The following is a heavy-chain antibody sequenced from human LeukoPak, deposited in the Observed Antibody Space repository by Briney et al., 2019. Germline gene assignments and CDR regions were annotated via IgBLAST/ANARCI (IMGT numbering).Heavy chain of an antibody. CDR1: GYTFTGYY. J-gene: IGHJ4*02. D-gene: IGHD2-21*02. CDR3: ARDYCGGDCFPDY. Sequence: ASVKVSCKASGYTFTGYYVHWVRQAPGQGLEWMGRISPNSGDTNYAQKFQGRVTMTRDTSISTAYMELSRLRSDDMAVYYCARDYCGGDCFPDYWGQGTLVTVSS. CDR2: ISPNSGDT. V-gene: IGHV1-2*06.